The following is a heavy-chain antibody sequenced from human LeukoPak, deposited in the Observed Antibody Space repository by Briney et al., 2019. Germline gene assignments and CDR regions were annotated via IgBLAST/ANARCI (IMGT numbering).Heavy chain of an antibody. V-gene: IGHV4-39*01. CDR3: ARRTAAGPWFDP. D-gene: IGHD6-13*01. Sequence: PSETLSLTCTVSGGSISSSSYYWGWIRQPPGKGLEWIGGIYYSGSTYYNPSLKSRVTISVDASKNQFSLKLSSVTAADTAVYYCARRTAAGPWFDPWGQGTLVTVSS. CDR2: IYYSGST. CDR1: GGSISSSSYY. J-gene: IGHJ5*02.